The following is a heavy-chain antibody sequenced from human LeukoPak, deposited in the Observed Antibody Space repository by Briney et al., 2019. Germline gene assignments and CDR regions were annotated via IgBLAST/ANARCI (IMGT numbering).Heavy chain of an antibody. Sequence: PSETLSLTCAVYGGSFSGYYWSWIRQPPGKGLECIGEINHRGSTNYNPSLKSRVTISVDTSKNQFSLKLSSVTAADTAVYYCARGPGCSGGSCRPFDYWGQGTLVTVSS. V-gene: IGHV4-34*01. CDR3: ARGPGCSGGSCRPFDY. CDR1: GGSFSGYY. CDR2: INHRGST. D-gene: IGHD2-15*01. J-gene: IGHJ4*02.